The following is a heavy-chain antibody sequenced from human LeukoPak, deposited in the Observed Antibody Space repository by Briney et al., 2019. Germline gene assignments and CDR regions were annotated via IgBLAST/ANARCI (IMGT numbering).Heavy chain of an antibody. Sequence: ASVKVSCKASGGTFSSYAISWVRQAPGQGLEWMGWINTNTGNPTYAQGFTGRFVFSLDTSVSTVYLQISSLKAEDTAVYYCARGPAAAGTIGFDPWGQGTLVTVSS. V-gene: IGHV7-4-1*02. J-gene: IGHJ5*02. CDR2: INTNTGNP. D-gene: IGHD6-13*01. CDR1: GGTFSSYA. CDR3: ARGPAAAGTIGFDP.